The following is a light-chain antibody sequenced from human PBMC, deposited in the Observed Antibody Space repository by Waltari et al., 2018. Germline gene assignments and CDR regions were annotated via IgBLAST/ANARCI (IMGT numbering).Light chain of an antibody. CDR2: WAS. J-gene: IGKJ3*01. CDR3: QQYYSMPLT. CDR1: QSIFHASNNKNY. V-gene: IGKV4-1*01. Sequence: DIVMTQSPDSLAVSLGERVPIHCKSSQSIFHASNNKNYLAWYQQKAGQPPKLLIYWASSREFGVPKRFSGTGSGTDFTLTISSLEAEDVAIYFCQQYYSMPLTFGPGTTVEI.